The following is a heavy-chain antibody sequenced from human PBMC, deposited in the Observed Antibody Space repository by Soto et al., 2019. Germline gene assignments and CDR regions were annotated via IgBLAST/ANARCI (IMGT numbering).Heavy chain of an antibody. CDR2: FDPEDGET. D-gene: IGHD3-16*02. CDR3: AANLYDYVWGSYRPPSPDY. J-gene: IGHJ4*02. Sequence: ASVKVSCKVSGYTLTELSMHWVRQAPGKGLEWMGGFDPEDGETIYAQKFQGRVTMTEDTSTDTAYMELSSLRSEDTAVYYCAANLYDYVWGSYRPPSPDYWGQGTLVTVSS. V-gene: IGHV1-24*01. CDR1: GYTLTELS.